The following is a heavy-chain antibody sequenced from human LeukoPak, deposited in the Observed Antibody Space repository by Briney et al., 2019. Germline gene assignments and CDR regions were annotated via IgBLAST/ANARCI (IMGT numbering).Heavy chain of an antibody. Sequence: ASVKVSCKASAYTFTSYDINWVRQAPGQGLEWMGWMNPNSGNTVYAQKFQGRVTMTRNTSISTAYMELSSLRSEDTAVYYCARGAPGSYCSGGSCPYFDYWGQGTLISVSS. J-gene: IGHJ4*02. CDR2: MNPNSGNT. CDR1: AYTFTSYD. CDR3: ARGAPGSYCSGGSCPYFDY. V-gene: IGHV1-8*01. D-gene: IGHD2-15*01.